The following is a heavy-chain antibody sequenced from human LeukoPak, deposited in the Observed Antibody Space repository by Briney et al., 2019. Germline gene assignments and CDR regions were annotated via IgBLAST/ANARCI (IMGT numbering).Heavy chain of an antibody. Sequence: GGSLRLSCAASGFTFSGYGMHWVRQAPGKGLEWVAVIWYDGSNKYYVDSVKGRFTISRDNSKDTLYLQMNSLRAEDTALHYCARASAPAGLDYWGQGTLVTVSS. CDR2: IWYDGSNK. D-gene: IGHD6-19*01. V-gene: IGHV3-33*01. CDR3: ARASAPAGLDY. CDR1: GFTFSGYG. J-gene: IGHJ4*02.